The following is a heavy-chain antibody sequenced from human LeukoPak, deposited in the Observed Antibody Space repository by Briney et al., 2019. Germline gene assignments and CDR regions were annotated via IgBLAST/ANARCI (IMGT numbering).Heavy chain of an antibody. CDR2: ISAYNGNT. CDR1: GYTFTNYG. J-gene: IGHJ3*02. CDR3: ARDQSVRLLQTSSTYFKHVFAI. Sequence: ASVKVSCKTSGYTFTNYGISWVRQAPGLGLEWMGWISAYNGNTHYAQKVQGRVTMTTDTSTSTAYMELRSLRFDDTAVYYCARDQSVRLLQTSSTYFKHVFAIWGQGSMVTVSS. V-gene: IGHV1-18*01. D-gene: IGHD6-13*01.